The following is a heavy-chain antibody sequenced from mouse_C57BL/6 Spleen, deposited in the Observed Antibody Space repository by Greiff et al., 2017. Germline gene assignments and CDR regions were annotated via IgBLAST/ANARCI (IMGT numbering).Heavy chain of an antibody. D-gene: IGHD4-1*01. Sequence: QVQLQQPGAELVKPGASVKLSCKASGYTFTSYWMHWVKQRPGRGLEWIGRIDPNSGGTKYNEQFKSKDTLTVAKPSSTAYMQLSSQTSEDSAVYYCARSGNWDWYFDVWGTGTTVTVSS. V-gene: IGHV1-72*01. CDR3: ARSGNWDWYFDV. J-gene: IGHJ1*03. CDR2: IDPNSGGT. CDR1: GYTFTSYW.